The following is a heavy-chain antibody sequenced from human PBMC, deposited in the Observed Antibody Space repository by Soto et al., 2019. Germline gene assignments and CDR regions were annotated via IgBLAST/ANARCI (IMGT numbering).Heavy chain of an antibody. CDR3: TKDRVSDGIYSFDY. V-gene: IGHV3-23*05. J-gene: IGHJ4*02. CDR1: GFSFSDYS. D-gene: IGHD2-15*01. Sequence: EVQLLESGGDLVQPGGSPRLSCAASGFSFSDYSMNWVRQAPGKGLEWVAFIDLSGTMTDYRESVKGRFTLSKDKSMKTVYLQMNSLRVEDAAVYYCTKDRVSDGIYSFDYWGQGALVTVSS. CDR2: IDLSGTMT.